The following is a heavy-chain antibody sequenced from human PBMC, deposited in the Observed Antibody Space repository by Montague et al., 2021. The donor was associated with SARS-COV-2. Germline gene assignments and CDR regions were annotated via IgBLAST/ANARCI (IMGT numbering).Heavy chain of an antibody. D-gene: IGHD3-22*01. Sequence: SETLSLTCAVYGGSFSGYYWSWIRQPPGKGLEWIGEINQSGSTNYNPSLKSRVTLSVDTSKKQFSRKLSSLTAADTAVYYCARVAGGYYHDSSAYFDYWGQGSLVTVSS. V-gene: IGHV4-34*01. CDR2: INQSGST. CDR1: GGSFSGYY. J-gene: IGHJ4*02. CDR3: ARVAGGYYHDSSAYFDY.